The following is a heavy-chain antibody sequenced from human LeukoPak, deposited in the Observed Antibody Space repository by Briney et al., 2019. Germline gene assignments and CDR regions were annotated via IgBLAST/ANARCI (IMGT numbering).Heavy chain of an antibody. V-gene: IGHV4-59*01. J-gene: IGHJ4*02. Sequence: SETLSLTCTVSGGSINSYYWSWIRQPPGKGLEWIGSIYYSGSTNYNPSLKSRVTISVDTSKNQFSLRLSSVTAADTAVYYCARVVGASRTDYWGQGTQATVSS. CDR1: GGSINSYY. CDR2: IYYSGST. CDR3: ARVVGASRTDY. D-gene: IGHD1-26*01.